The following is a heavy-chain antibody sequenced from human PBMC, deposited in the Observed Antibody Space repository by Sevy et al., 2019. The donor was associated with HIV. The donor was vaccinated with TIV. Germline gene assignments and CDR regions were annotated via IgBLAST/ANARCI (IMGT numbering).Heavy chain of an antibody. CDR1: GFTFSSYL. Sequence: GGSLRLSCAASGFTFSSYLMHWVRQAPGKGPVWVSRINSDGCSTSYADSVKGRFTISRDNGRNTLYLEMISLRSEDTAVYYCARGQGYWGQGTLVTVSS. V-gene: IGHV3-74*01. CDR3: ARGQGY. J-gene: IGHJ4*02. CDR2: INSDGCST.